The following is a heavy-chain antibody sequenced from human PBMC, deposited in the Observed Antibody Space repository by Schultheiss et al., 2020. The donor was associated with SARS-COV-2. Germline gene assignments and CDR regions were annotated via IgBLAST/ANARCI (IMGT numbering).Heavy chain of an antibody. CDR3: ARVYRFRELSMDV. D-gene: IGHD3-10*01. J-gene: IGHJ6*03. V-gene: IGHV3-74*01. Sequence: GGSLRLSCAASGFTFSRYYMHWVRQGPGKGLVWISRISSDGETTTYADSVKGRFTISRHNSKNTLYLQMNSLRAEDTAVYYCARVYRFRELSMDVWGKGTTVTVSS. CDR1: GFTFSRYY. CDR2: ISSDGETT.